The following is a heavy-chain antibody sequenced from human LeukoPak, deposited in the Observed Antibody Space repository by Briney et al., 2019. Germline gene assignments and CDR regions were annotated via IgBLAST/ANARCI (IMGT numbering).Heavy chain of an antibody. CDR3: AKGHGSGTYWVFNG. CDR2: ITGSGGST. Sequence: GGSLRLSCAGSGFSFSSYDMSWVRQAPGKGLEWVSGITGSGGSTYYADSVKGRFTISRDNSQNTLYLQMNSLRAEDTAVYYCAKGHGSGTYWVFNGWGQGTLVTVSS. D-gene: IGHD3-10*01. J-gene: IGHJ4*02. V-gene: IGHV3-23*01. CDR1: GFSFSSYD.